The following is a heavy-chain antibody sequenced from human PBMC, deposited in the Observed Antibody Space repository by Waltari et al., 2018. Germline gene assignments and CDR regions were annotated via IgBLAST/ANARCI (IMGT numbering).Heavy chain of an antibody. Sequence: QVQLVESGGGVVQPGRSLRLSCAASGFTFSSYAMHWVRQAPGKGLEWVAVISYDGSNKYYADSVKGRFTISRDNSKNTLYLQMNSLRAEDTAVYYCARDGSEYLLRQWPPEGYFDYWGQGTLVTVSS. CDR2: ISYDGSNK. CDR3: ARDGSEYLLRQWPPEGYFDY. J-gene: IGHJ4*02. D-gene: IGHD6-19*01. V-gene: IGHV3-30-3*01. CDR1: GFTFSSYA.